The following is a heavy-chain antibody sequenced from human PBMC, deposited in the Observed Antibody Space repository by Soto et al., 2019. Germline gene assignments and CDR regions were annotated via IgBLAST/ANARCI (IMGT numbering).Heavy chain of an antibody. CDR3: ASAVVFVRSFDP. J-gene: IGHJ5*02. CDR2: IYYSGST. D-gene: IGHD3-16*02. V-gene: IGHV4-31*03. CDR1: GGSISSGGYY. Sequence: KSSETLSLTCTVSGGSISSGGYYWSWIRQHPGKGLEWIGYIYYSGSTYYNPSLKSRVTISVDTSKNQFSLKLSSVTAADTAVYYCASAVVFVRSFDPWGQGTLVTVSS.